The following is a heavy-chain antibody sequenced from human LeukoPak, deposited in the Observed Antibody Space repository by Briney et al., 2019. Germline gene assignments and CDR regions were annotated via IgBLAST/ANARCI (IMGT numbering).Heavy chain of an antibody. V-gene: IGHV3-21*04. CDR1: GFTFSICG. CDR2: ISGSSTYI. J-gene: IGHJ5*02. Sequence: PGGSLRLSCAASGFTFSICGMNWVRQAPGKGLEWVSSISGSSTYIYYADSVKGRFTISRDNAKNSLYLQMNSLRAEDTAVYYCAGDLVRGVTGWTWGQGTLVTVSS. CDR3: AGDLVRGVTGWT. D-gene: IGHD3-10*01.